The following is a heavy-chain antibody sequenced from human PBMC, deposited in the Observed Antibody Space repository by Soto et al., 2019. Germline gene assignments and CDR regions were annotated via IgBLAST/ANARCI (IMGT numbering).Heavy chain of an antibody. CDR2: IYYSGST. Sequence: PSGSLSLTCTVSGGSISSGDYYWTWIRQPPGKGLEWIGYIYYSGSTYYNPSLKSRVTISVDTSKNQFSLKLSSVTAADTAVYYCARVAIVGAGDAFDIWGQGTMVTVS. D-gene: IGHD1-26*01. CDR1: GGSISSGDYY. CDR3: ARVAIVGAGDAFDI. V-gene: IGHV4-30-4*01. J-gene: IGHJ3*02.